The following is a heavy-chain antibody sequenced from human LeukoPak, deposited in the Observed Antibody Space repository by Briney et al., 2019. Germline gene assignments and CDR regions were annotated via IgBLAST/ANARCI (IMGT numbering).Heavy chain of an antibody. CDR3: ASARTAAAGNLGFDY. Sequence: GGSLSRSCEASGFTFSNYAMSWLRQAPGKGLEWISVIYSGGSTYYADSVKGKLTISRGNSKKTLYRQMTSLRAEDPAVYSGASARTAAAGNLGFDYWGQGTLVTVSS. D-gene: IGHD6-13*01. J-gene: IGHJ4*02. CDR1: GFTFSNYA. CDR2: IYSGGST. V-gene: IGHV3-66*01.